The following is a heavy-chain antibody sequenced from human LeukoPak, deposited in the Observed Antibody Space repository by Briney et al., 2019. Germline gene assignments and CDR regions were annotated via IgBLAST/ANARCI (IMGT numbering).Heavy chain of an antibody. J-gene: IGHJ6*03. D-gene: IGHD2-15*01. CDR3: ARSWVGGSPYYYYYMDV. Sequence: GGSLRLSCAASGFTFDDYGMSWVRQAPGKGLEWVSGINWNGGNTGYADSAKGRFTISRDNAKNSLYLQMNSLRAEDTALYYCARSWVGGSPYYYYYMDVWGKGTTVTVSS. V-gene: IGHV3-20*04. CDR2: INWNGGNT. CDR1: GFTFDDYG.